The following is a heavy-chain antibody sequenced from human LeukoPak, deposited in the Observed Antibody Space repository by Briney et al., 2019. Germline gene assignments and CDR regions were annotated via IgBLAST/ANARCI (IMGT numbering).Heavy chain of an antibody. V-gene: IGHV4-4*07. CDR3: ARKGSSGWYDPFDY. CDR2: IYTSGST. Sequence: PSETLSLTCTVSGGSFSSYYWSWIRQPAGKGLEWIGHIYTSGSTNYNPSLKSRVTMSVDTSKNQFSLKLSSVTAADTAVYYCARKGSSGWYDPFDYWGQGTLVTVSS. J-gene: IGHJ4*02. CDR1: GGSFSSYY. D-gene: IGHD6-19*01.